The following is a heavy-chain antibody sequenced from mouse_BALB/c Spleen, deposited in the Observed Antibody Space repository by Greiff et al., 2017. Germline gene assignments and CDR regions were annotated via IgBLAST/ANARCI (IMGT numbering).Heavy chain of an antibody. CDR1: GYSITSDYA. D-gene: IGHD2-2*01. CDR2: ISYSGST. V-gene: IGHV3-2*02. CDR3: ARREGYYGYDGYAMDY. J-gene: IGHJ4*01. Sequence: EVQLVESGPGLVKPSQSLSLTCTVTGYSITSDYAWNWIRQFPGNKLEWMGYISYSGSTSYNPSLKSRISITRDTSKNQFFLQLNSVTTEDTATYYCARREGYYGYDGYAMDYWGQGTSVTVSS.